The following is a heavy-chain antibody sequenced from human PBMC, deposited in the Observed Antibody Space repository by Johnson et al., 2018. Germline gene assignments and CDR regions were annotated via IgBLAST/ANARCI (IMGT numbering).Heavy chain of an antibody. D-gene: IGHD4-17*01. J-gene: IGHJ6*03. V-gene: IGHV3-30*18. Sequence: QVQLVESGGGVVQXGRSLRLXCAASGFTFSSYGMHWVRQAPGKGLEWVAVLSYDGSNKYYADSVKGRFTISRDNSKNTLYLQMNSLRAEDTAVYYCAKDYGDYAFGYYYYMDVWGKGTTVTVSS. CDR2: LSYDGSNK. CDR1: GFTFSSYG. CDR3: AKDYGDYAFGYYYYMDV.